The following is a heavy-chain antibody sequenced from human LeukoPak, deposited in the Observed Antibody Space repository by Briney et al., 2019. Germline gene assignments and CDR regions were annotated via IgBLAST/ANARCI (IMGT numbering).Heavy chain of an antibody. J-gene: IGHJ4*02. Sequence: SETLSLTCAVYGGSFSGYYWSWIRQHPGKGLEWIGYIYYSGSTYYNPSLKSRVTISVDTSKNQFSLKLSSVTAAETAVYYCARETYYYDSSGSPSLDYWGQGTLVTVSS. CDR3: ARETYYYDSSGSPSLDY. D-gene: IGHD3-22*01. V-gene: IGHV4-34*09. CDR2: IYYSGST. CDR1: GGSFSGYY.